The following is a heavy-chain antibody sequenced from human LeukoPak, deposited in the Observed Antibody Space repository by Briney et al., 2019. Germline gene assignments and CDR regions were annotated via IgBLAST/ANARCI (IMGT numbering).Heavy chain of an antibody. D-gene: IGHD2-2*01. CDR1: GGSFSGYY. Sequence: TSETLSLTCAVYGGSFSGYYWSWIRQPPGKGLEWIGEINHSGSTNYNPSLKSRVTIALDTSMNQFSLKVSSVSAADTAVYYCARVPPPSSNYGMDVWGQGTTVTVSS. J-gene: IGHJ6*02. CDR2: INHSGST. V-gene: IGHV4-34*01. CDR3: ARVPPPSSNYGMDV.